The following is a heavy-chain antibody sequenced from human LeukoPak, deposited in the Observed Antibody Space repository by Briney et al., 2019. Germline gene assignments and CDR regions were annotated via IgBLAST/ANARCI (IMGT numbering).Heavy chain of an antibody. CDR1: GGSFSGYY. V-gene: IGHV4-34*01. Sequence: SETLSLTCAVYGGSFSGYYWSWIRQPPGKGLEWIGEINHSGSTNYNPSLKSRVTISVDTSKNQFSLQLGSVTAADTAVYYCAGLRGRSMVRGVIIFDYWGQGTLVTVSS. CDR3: AGLRGRSMVRGVIIFDY. D-gene: IGHD3-10*01. J-gene: IGHJ4*02. CDR2: INHSGST.